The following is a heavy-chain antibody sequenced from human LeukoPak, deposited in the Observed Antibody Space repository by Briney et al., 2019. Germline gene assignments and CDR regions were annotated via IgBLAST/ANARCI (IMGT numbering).Heavy chain of an antibody. CDR1: GFTFSSYG. Sequence: GGSLRLYCAASGFTFSSYGMHWVRQAPGKGLEWVAFIRYDGSNKYYADSVKGRFTISRDNSKNTLYLQMNSLRAEDTAVYYCAKDPGVTMVRGVKGVYFDYWGQGTLVTVSS. D-gene: IGHD3-10*01. V-gene: IGHV3-30*02. CDR2: IRYDGSNK. J-gene: IGHJ4*02. CDR3: AKDPGVTMVRGVKGVYFDY.